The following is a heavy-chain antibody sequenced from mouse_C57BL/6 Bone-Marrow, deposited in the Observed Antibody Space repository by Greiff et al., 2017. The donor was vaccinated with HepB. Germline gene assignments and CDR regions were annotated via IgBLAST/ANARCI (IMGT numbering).Heavy chain of an antibody. CDR3: AKHIPRRYAMDY. J-gene: IGHJ4*01. Sequence: EVKLMESGGGLVQPGGSLKLSCAASGFTFSDYGMAWVRQAPRKGPEWVAFISNLAYSIYYADTVTGRFTISRENAKNTLYLEMSSLRSEDTAMYYCAKHIPRRYAMDYWGEGTSVTVSS. CDR1: GFTFSDYG. CDR2: ISNLAYSI. V-gene: IGHV5-15*01.